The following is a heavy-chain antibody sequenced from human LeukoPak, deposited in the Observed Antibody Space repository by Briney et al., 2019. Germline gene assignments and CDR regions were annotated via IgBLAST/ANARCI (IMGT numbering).Heavy chain of an antibody. V-gene: IGHV3-48*03. CDR1: GFTFSSYE. D-gene: IGHD5-18*01. Sequence: AGGSLRFSGAASGFTFSSYEMNWGRQAPGKGLEWVSYISSSGSTIYYADSVKGRFTISRDNAKISLYLQMNSLRAEDTAVYYCASGKPRQGGTAMAYWGQGTLVTVSS. CDR2: ISSSGSTI. J-gene: IGHJ4*02. CDR3: ASGKPRQGGTAMAY.